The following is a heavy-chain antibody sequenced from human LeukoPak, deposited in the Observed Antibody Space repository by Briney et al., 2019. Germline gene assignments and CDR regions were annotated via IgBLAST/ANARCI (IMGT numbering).Heavy chain of an antibody. Sequence: PSETLSLTCTVSGGSISSSSYYRGWIRQPPGKGLEWIGNIYYNRDTYYNPSLKSRVTISVDTSKNQFSLKLSSVTAADTAVYYCARSIVPGTRKIDYWGQGTLVTVSS. CDR1: GGSISSSSYY. CDR2: IYYNRDT. V-gene: IGHV4-39*01. J-gene: IGHJ4*02. D-gene: IGHD6-19*01. CDR3: ARSIVPGTRKIDY.